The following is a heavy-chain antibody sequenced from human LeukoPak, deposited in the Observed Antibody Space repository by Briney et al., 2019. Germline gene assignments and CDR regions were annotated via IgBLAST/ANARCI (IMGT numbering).Heavy chain of an antibody. CDR1: GGSISSYY. Sequence: SETLSLTXTVSGGSISSYYWSWIRQPPGKGLEWIGYIYYSGSTNYNPSLKSRVTISVDTSKNQFSLKLSSVTAADTAVYYCARAAYCGGDCYSGAFDIWGQGTMVTVSS. CDR3: ARAAYCGGDCYSGAFDI. J-gene: IGHJ3*02. CDR2: IYYSGST. D-gene: IGHD2-21*02. V-gene: IGHV4-59*01.